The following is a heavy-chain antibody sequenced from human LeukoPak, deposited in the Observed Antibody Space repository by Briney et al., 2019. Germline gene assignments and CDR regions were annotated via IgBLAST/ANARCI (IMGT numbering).Heavy chain of an antibody. Sequence: PSETLSLTCAVYGGSFSGYYWSWIRQPPGKGLEWIGEINHSGSTNYNPSLKSGVTISVDTSKNHFSLKLSPVTAADTAVYYCTRRRRTRGINWFDPWGQGTLVTVSS. CDR1: GGSFSGYY. CDR3: TRRRRTRGINWFDP. D-gene: IGHD2-2*01. V-gene: IGHV4-34*01. J-gene: IGHJ5*02. CDR2: INHSGST.